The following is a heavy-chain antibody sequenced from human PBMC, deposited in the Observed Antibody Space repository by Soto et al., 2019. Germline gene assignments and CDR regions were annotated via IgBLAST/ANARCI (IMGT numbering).Heavy chain of an antibody. J-gene: IGHJ6*02. Sequence: QVQLQESGPGLVKASQTLSLTCTVSGGSINNGDYFWTWIRQHPGKGLEWIGYIDNSGSTYYNPSLKSRVTISVDASKNQFSLNLSSVTAADTAVYYCARDFSLYDSSGIYYGMDVWGQGTTVTVSS. CDR1: GGSINNGDYF. D-gene: IGHD3-22*01. V-gene: IGHV4-31*03. CDR3: ARDFSLYDSSGIYYGMDV. CDR2: IDNSGST.